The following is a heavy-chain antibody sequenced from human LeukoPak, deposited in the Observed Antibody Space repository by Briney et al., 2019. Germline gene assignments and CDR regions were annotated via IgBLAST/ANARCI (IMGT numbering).Heavy chain of an antibody. CDR3: ARGVDVATVTXSFDY. J-gene: IGHJ4*02. CDR1: GGSFSGYY. CDR2: INHSGST. Sequence: SETLSLTCAVYGGSFSGYYWSWIRQPPGKGLEWIGEINHSGSTNYNPSLKSRVTISVDTSKNQFSLKLSSVTAADTAVYYCARGVDVATVTXSFDYWGQGTLVXVSS. V-gene: IGHV4-34*01. D-gene: IGHD4-17*01.